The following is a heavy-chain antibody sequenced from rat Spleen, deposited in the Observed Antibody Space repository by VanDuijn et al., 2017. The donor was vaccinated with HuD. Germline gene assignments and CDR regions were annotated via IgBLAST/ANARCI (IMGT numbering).Heavy chain of an antibody. V-gene: IGHV5-7*01. CDR3: ARRYDFDY. J-gene: IGHJ2*01. Sequence: EVQLVESGGGLVQPGRSLKLSCAASGFTFSDYYMAWVRQAPTKGLEWVATISFDGTSTYYRDSVKGRFTISRDNAKTTLYLQMDSLRSEDTATYYCARRYDFDYWGQGVMDTVSS. D-gene: IGHD1-11*01. CDR1: GFTFSDYY. CDR2: ISFDGTST.